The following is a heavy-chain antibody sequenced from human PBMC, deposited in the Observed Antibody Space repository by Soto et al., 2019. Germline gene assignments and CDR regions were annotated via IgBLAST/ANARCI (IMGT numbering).Heavy chain of an antibody. Sequence: SETLSLTCAVSGGSFTSNNWWTWVRQPPGQGLEWIGEIYRTGSTNYNPSLKSRVTISLDRSENQFSLKVTSLTAADTAVYYCASRDPGTSVDYWGQGALVTVSS. CDR1: GGSFTSNNW. CDR3: ASRDPGTSVDY. J-gene: IGHJ4*02. D-gene: IGHD1-7*01. V-gene: IGHV4-4*02. CDR2: IYRTGST.